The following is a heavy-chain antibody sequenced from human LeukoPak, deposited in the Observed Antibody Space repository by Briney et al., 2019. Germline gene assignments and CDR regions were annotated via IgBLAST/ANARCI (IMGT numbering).Heavy chain of an antibody. CDR2: IYSGGST. CDR1: GFTVSSNY. J-gene: IGHJ6*02. V-gene: IGHV3-53*01. CDR3: ARGSRGYWRGMDV. D-gene: IGHD1-26*01. Sequence: PGGSLRLSCAASGFTVSSNYMSWVRQAPGKGLEWVSVIYSGGSTYYADSVKGRFTISRDSSKDTLYLQMNSLRAEDTAVYYCARGSRGYWRGMDVWGQGTTVTVSS.